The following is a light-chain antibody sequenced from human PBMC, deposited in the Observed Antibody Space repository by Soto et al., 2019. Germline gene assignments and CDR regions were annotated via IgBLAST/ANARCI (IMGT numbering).Light chain of an antibody. Sequence: DIQMTQSPSTLSASVGDRVTITCRASHDISTYLNWYQQKPGKAPKLLIYEASSLESGVPSRFSGSGSGTEFTLTISSLQPDDFATYYCQQYNSSSPETFGQGTKVDIK. CDR2: EAS. CDR1: HDISTY. J-gene: IGKJ1*01. CDR3: QQYNSSSPET. V-gene: IGKV1-5*03.